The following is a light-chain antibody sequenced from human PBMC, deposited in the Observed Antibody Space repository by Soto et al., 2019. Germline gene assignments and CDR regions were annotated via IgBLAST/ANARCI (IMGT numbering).Light chain of an antibody. Sequence: EIVLTQSPATLSLSPGERATLSCRASRSVTSYLAWYQQTPGQAPRLLIYDASSRATGVPARFSGSGSGTDFTLTISSLEPEDFAIYYCQQRSNWPLTFGGGTKVEIK. J-gene: IGKJ4*01. V-gene: IGKV3-11*01. CDR2: DAS. CDR1: RSVTSY. CDR3: QQRSNWPLT.